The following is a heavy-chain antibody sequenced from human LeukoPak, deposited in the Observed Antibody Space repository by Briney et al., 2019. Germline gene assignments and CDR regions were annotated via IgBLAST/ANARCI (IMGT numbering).Heavy chain of an antibody. CDR3: ASTPALALRFLDPYYFDY. J-gene: IGHJ4*02. V-gene: IGHV4-39*01. Sequence: SETLSLTCTVSGGSISSSSYYWGWIRQPPGKGLEWIGSIYYSGSTYYNPSLKSRVTISVDTSKNQFSLKLSSVTAADTAVYYCASTPALALRFLDPYYFDYWGQGTLVTVSS. CDR1: GGSISSSSYY. D-gene: IGHD3-3*01. CDR2: IYYSGST.